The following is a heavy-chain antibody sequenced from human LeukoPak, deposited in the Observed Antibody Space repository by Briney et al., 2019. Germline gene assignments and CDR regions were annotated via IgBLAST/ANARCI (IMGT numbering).Heavy chain of an antibody. V-gene: IGHV1-69*05. CDR3: AREMLDDYVWGSYRLNWFGP. J-gene: IGHJ5*02. Sequence: SVKVSCKASGGTFSSYAISWVRQAPGQGLEWMGRIIPIFGTANYAQKFQGRVTITTDESTSTAYMELSSLRSEDTAVYYCAREMLDDYVWGSYRLNWFGPWGQGTLVTVSS. D-gene: IGHD3-16*02. CDR1: GGTFSSYA. CDR2: IIPIFGTA.